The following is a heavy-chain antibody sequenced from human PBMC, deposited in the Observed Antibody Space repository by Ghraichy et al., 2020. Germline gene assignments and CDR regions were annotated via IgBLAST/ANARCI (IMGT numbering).Heavy chain of an antibody. CDR3: AKDLLAIAGGDRDYGMDV. CDR2: ISGSGGST. CDR1: GFTFSTYA. Sequence: GGSLRLSCAASGFTFSTYAMSWVRQAPGKGLEWVSVISGSGGSTFYADSVKGRFAISRDNSKNTLYVQMNSLRAEDTAVYYCAKDLLAIAGGDRDYGMDVWGQGTTVTVSS. V-gene: IGHV3-23*01. D-gene: IGHD6-13*01. J-gene: IGHJ6*02.